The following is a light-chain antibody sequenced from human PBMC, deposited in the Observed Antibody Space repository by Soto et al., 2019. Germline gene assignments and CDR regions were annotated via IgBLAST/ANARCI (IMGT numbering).Light chain of an antibody. J-gene: IGLJ1*01. Sequence: QSALTQPASVSGSPGQSITISCTGTSSDVGAYNYVSWFQQYPGKAPKLMIYDVSNRPSGVSNRFSGSKSGNTASLTISGLQAEDEADYYCCSYTSSSTDVFGTGTKVTVL. CDR2: DVS. V-gene: IGLV2-14*01. CDR1: SSDVGAYNY. CDR3: CSYTSSSTDV.